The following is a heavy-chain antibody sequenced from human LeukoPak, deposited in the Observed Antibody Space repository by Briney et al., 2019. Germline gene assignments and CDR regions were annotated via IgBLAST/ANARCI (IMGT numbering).Heavy chain of an antibody. CDR3: ARDREYSSSFAYYYYMDV. CDR1: GYTFTSYD. CDR2: MNPNSGNT. J-gene: IGHJ6*03. D-gene: IGHD6-6*01. V-gene: IGHV1-8*01. Sequence: ASVKVSCKASGYTFTSYDINWVRQATGQGLEWMGWMNPNSGNTGYAQKFQGRVTMTRNTSISTAYMELSSLRSEDTAVYYCARDREYSSSFAYYYYMDVWGKGTTVTVSS.